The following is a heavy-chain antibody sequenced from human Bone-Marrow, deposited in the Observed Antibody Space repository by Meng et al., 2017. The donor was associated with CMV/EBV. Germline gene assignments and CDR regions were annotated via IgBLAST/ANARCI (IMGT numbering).Heavy chain of an antibody. CDR1: SGSIGSGSYF. D-gene: IGHD2/OR15-2a*01. CDR2: IYYNGYT. Sequence: SETLSLTCSVSSGSIGSGSYFWTWIRQPPGKGLESIGLIYYNGYTFYNPDLESRVIISMDMSNNQFSLTLNSLTAADTAVYYCARGVYLDTYVRYVDYWGQGTLVTVYS. V-gene: IGHV4-39*07. J-gene: IGHJ4*02. CDR3: ARGVYLDTYVRYVDY.